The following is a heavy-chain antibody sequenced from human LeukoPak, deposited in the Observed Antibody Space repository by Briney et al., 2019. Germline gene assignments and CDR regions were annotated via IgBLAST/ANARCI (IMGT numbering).Heavy chain of an antibody. D-gene: IGHD6-13*01. CDR2: VSADQSHK. CDR3: AKGGVSDIGSWYGDYFDY. J-gene: IGHJ4*02. V-gene: IGHV3-30*18. CDR1: GFTFSDYG. Sequence: GGSLILSCEASGFTFSDYGMHWVRQAPGKGLEWVAVVSADQSHKEYADSVKGRVTISRDNSRNTLYLQLNSLRNEDTAVYYCAKGGVSDIGSWYGDYFDYWGQGTLVTVSS.